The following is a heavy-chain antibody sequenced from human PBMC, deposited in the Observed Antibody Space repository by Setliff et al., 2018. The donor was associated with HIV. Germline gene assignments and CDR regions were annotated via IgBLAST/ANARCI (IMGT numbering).Heavy chain of an antibody. J-gene: IGHJ4*02. Sequence: GGSLRLSCAASGFTFSNYWMHWVRQPPGKGLVWVSRINGDGSSTYYADSVKGRFTISRDNSKNALYLQMNSLRAEDTAVYFCAKEPKLGGTASPFDYWGQGTLVTVSS. D-gene: IGHD6-19*01. CDR1: GFTFSNYW. CDR2: INGDGSST. V-gene: IGHV3-74*01. CDR3: AKEPKLGGTASPFDY.